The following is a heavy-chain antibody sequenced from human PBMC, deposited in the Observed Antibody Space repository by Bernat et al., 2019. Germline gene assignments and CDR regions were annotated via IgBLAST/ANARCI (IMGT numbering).Heavy chain of an antibody. CDR2: IWYDGSNK. J-gene: IGHJ4*02. V-gene: IGHV3-33*01. D-gene: IGHD2-8*02. CDR1: GFTFSSYG. Sequence: QVQLAESGGGVVQPGRSLRLSCAASGFTFSSYGMHWVRQAPGKGLEWVAVIWYDGSNKYYADAVKGRCIISRDNSKNTVFLQMSSLRAEDTAVYYCARLGVRWSIDYWGQGTLVTVSS. CDR3: ARLGVRWSIDY.